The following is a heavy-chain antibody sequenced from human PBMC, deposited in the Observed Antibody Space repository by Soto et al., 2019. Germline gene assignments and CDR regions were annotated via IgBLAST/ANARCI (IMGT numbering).Heavy chain of an antibody. Sequence: GGSLRLSCAASGFTFSSYGMHWVRQAPGKGLEWVAVIWYDGSNKYYADSVKGRFTISRDNSKNTLYLQMNSLRAEDTAVYYCAKAIAARGYYYGMDVWGQGTTVTV. CDR2: IWYDGSNK. J-gene: IGHJ6*02. V-gene: IGHV3-30*02. D-gene: IGHD6-6*01. CDR3: AKAIAARGYYYGMDV. CDR1: GFTFSSYG.